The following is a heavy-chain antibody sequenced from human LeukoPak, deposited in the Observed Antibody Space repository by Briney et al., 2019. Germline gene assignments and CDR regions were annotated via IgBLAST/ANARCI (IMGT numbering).Heavy chain of an antibody. J-gene: IGHJ4*02. Sequence: GGSLRLSCAASGFTFSSYWMSWVRQAPGKGLEWVANIKQDGSEKYYVDSVKGRFTISRDNAKDSLYLQMNSLRAEDTAVYYCAREQGDYVWGSYRSHGFDYWGQGTLVTVSS. V-gene: IGHV3-7*01. CDR2: IKQDGSEK. CDR1: GFTFSSYW. CDR3: AREQGDYVWGSYRSHGFDY. D-gene: IGHD3-16*02.